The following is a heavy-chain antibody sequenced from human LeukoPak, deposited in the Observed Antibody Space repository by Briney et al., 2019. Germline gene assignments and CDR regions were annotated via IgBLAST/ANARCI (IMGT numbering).Heavy chain of an antibody. CDR2: IKEDGSEK. V-gene: IGHV3-7*01. J-gene: IGHJ4*02. CDR3: ARDSSGYQ. D-gene: IGHD3-22*01. Sequence: GGSLRLSCAASGFTFSNYGMSWVRQAPGKGLEWVADIKEDGSEKYYGDSVKGRFTISRDNAKNSLYLQMNSLRAEDTAVYYCARDSSGYQWGQGTLVTVSS. CDR1: GFTFSNYG.